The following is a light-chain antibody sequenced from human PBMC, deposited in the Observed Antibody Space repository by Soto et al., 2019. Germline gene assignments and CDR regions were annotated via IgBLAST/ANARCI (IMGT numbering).Light chain of an antibody. J-gene: IGKJ1*01. Sequence: DFQMTQSPSTLSASVGDRVTITCRSSQSISTWLAWYQQAPGKAPRLLIYDASSLESGVPSRFSGSGSGTEFTLTISSLQPDDFATYYCQQYNSYSGTFGQGTKVEIK. CDR2: DAS. V-gene: IGKV1-5*01. CDR1: QSISTW. CDR3: QQYNSYSGT.